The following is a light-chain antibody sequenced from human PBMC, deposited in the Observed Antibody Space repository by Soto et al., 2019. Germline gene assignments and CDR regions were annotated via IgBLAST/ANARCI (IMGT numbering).Light chain of an antibody. CDR2: EVT. V-gene: IGLV2-14*01. J-gene: IGLJ3*02. CDR3: SSSTSIRTLVV. Sequence: QSALTQPASVSGSPGQSITISCIGTSSDVGGYNYVSWYQQHPGKVPKLLIYEVTARPSGVSNRFSGSKSGNTASLTISGLQAKDEADYHCSSSTSIRTLVVFGGGTKLTVL. CDR1: SSDVGGYNY.